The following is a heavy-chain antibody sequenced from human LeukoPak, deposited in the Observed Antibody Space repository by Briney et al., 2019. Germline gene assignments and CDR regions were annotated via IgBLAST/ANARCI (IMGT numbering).Heavy chain of an antibody. CDR3: ARGWLQSGFDY. J-gene: IGHJ4*02. D-gene: IGHD5-24*01. Sequence: SQTLSLTCAISGDSVSSNSGGWNWIRLSPSRGLEWLGRTYYNSKWYNDYAVSVKSRMTINPDTSKNQFSLQLNSVTPEDTAVYYCARGWLQSGFDYWGQGTLVTVSS. CDR1: GDSVSSNSGG. V-gene: IGHV6-1*01. CDR2: TYYNSKWYN.